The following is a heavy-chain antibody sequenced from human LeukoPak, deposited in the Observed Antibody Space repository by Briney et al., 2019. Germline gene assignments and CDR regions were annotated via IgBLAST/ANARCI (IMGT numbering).Heavy chain of an antibody. V-gene: IGHV3-23*01. CDR3: TRDLSDFRYCSSTSCSYFDY. J-gene: IGHJ4*02. D-gene: IGHD2-2*01. CDR2: ISGSGGST. CDR1: GFTFSSYS. Sequence: PGGSLRLSCAASGFTFSSYSMNWVRQAPGKGLEWVSAISGSGGSTYYADSVKGRFTISRDNSKNTLYLQMNSLKTEDTAVYYCTRDLSDFRYCSSTSCSYFDYWGQGTLVTVSS.